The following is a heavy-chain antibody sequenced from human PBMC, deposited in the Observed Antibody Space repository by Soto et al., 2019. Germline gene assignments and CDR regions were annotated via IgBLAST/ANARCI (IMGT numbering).Heavy chain of an antibody. Sequence: TLSLTCTVSGGSISSGNYYWSWIRQPPGKGLEWIGLISYSGSTYYSTSLKSRVTISVDTSKSQFSLNLSFVTAADTAVYYCATMGTPATGLYFFDYWGQGSLVTVSS. D-gene: IGHD2-15*01. CDR3: ATMGTPATGLYFFDY. CDR2: ISYSGST. V-gene: IGHV4-30-4*01. J-gene: IGHJ4*02. CDR1: GGSISSGNYY.